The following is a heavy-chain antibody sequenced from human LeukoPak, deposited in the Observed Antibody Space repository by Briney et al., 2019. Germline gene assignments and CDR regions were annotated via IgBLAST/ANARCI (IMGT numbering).Heavy chain of an antibody. V-gene: IGHV5-51*01. CDR2: IFPADSDT. CDR1: GYSFTNTC. Sequence: GEALKISCKGSGYSFTNTCMAWVRQMPGKGLEWMGSIFPADSDTRNSPSFRGQVPISADKSTSTAYMQWSSLKASDTAIYYCARVGYSSYGMDVWGKGTAVTVSS. J-gene: IGHJ6*03. D-gene: IGHD3-22*01. CDR3: ARVGYSSYGMDV.